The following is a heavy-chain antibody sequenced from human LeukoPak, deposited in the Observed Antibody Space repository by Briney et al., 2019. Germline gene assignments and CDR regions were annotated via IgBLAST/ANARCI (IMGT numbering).Heavy chain of an antibody. D-gene: IGHD3-9*01. Sequence: GGSLRLSCAASGFTVSDNYMTWVRQAPGKGLEWVSLIYAAGGTYFADSVGGRFTISRDNSKNTVYLQMNNLGVDDTAVYYCGSSNLLTGYYFLNFWGQGTLVTVSS. CDR2: IYAAGGT. CDR3: GSSNLLTGYYFLNF. J-gene: IGHJ4*02. V-gene: IGHV3-66*01. CDR1: GFTVSDNY.